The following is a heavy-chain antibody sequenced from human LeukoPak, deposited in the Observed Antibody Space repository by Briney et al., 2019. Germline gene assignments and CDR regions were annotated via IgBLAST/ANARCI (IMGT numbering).Heavy chain of an antibody. D-gene: IGHD4-23*01. J-gene: IGHJ4*02. Sequence: GGSLRLSCAASGFTFSSYGMHWVRQVPGKGLVWVSRMNVEGSVTSYADFVKGRFTISRDIAKNTLYLQMNTLTAEDTAVYYCARDFGGNSDFWGQGTLVTVSS. CDR1: GFTFSSYG. V-gene: IGHV3-74*01. CDR2: MNVEGSVT. CDR3: ARDFGGNSDF.